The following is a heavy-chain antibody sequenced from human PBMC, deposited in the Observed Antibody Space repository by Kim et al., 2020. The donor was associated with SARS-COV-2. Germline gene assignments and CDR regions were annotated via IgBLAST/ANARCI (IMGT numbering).Heavy chain of an antibody. Sequence: GGSLRLSCAVSGIPFSNAWFNWVRQSPGKGLEWVGRIKSKTDGGTADLAAPVKGRFAISRDDSKNTLSLLMNNVKTDDSAVYYCTTVSMRWGQGTLVTVSS. CDR1: GIPFSNAW. J-gene: IGHJ4*02. V-gene: IGHV3-15*01. D-gene: IGHD2-2*01. CDR3: TTVSMR. CDR2: IKSKTDGGTA.